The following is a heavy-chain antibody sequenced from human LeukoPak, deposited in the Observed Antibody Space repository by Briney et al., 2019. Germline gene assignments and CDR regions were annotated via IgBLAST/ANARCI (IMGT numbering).Heavy chain of an antibody. J-gene: IGHJ4*02. Sequence: SQTLSLTCTVSGGSISSGGYYWSWIRQHPGKGLEWIGYIYYSGSTYYNPSLKSRVTISVDTSKNQFSLKLSSVTAADTAVYYCPFDYYDSSGYYSLWGQGTLVTVSS. CDR1: GGSISSGGYY. CDR2: IYYSGST. D-gene: IGHD3-22*01. V-gene: IGHV4-31*03. CDR3: PFDYYDSSGYYSL.